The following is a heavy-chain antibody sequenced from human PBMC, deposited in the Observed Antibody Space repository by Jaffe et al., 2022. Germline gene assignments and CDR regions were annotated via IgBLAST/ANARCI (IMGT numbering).Heavy chain of an antibody. V-gene: IGHV4-39*01. D-gene: IGHD4-17*01. J-gene: IGHJ5*02. Sequence: QLQLQESGPGLVKPSETLSLTCTVSGGSISSSSYYWGWIRQPPGKGLEWIGSIYYSGSTYYNPSLKSRVTISVDTSKNQFSLKLSSVTAADTAVYYCARQGATVTRGWFDPWGQGTLVTVSS. CDR2: IYYSGST. CDR3: ARQGATVTRGWFDP. CDR1: GGSISSSSYY.